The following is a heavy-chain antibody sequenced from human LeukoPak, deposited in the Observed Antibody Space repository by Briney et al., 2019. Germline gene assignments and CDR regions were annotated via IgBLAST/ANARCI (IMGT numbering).Heavy chain of an antibody. D-gene: IGHD2-21*02. CDR1: GGSISSSSYY. CDR3: ATAEPYCGGDCSFDY. J-gene: IGHJ4*02. Sequence: SETLSLTCTVSGGSISSSSYYWGWIRQPPGKGLEWIGSIYYSGSTYYNPSLKSRVTISVDTSKNQFSLKLSSVTAADTAVYYCATAEPYCGGDCSFDYWGQETLVTVSS. CDR2: IYYSGST. V-gene: IGHV4-39*01.